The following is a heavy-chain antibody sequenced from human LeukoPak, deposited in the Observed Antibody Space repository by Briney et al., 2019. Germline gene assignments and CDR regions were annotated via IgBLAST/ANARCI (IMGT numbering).Heavy chain of an antibody. Sequence: SETLSLTCTVSGGSISSNNYYWGWIRQPPGKGLEWIGSISYSGNTYLNPSLMSRVTISVDTSKNRVSLRLSSLTAADTAVYYCARLWSGYRPPDYWRQGTLVTVSS. CDR2: ISYSGNT. CDR1: GGSISSNNYY. J-gene: IGHJ4*02. CDR3: ARLWSGYRPPDY. D-gene: IGHD3-3*01. V-gene: IGHV4-39*01.